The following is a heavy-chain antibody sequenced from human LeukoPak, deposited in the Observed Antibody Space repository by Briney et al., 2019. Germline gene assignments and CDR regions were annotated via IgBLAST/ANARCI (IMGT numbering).Heavy chain of an antibody. CDR3: ARRSLWLAFDY. CDR1: GYSISSGYY. Sequence: SETLSLTCAVSGYSISSGYYWGWIRQPPGKGLEWIGSIYHSGSTYYNPSLKSRVTTSVDTSKNQFSLKLSSVTAADTAVYYCARRSLWLAFDYWGQGTLVTVSS. V-gene: IGHV4-38-2*01. CDR2: IYHSGST. D-gene: IGHD6-19*01. J-gene: IGHJ4*02.